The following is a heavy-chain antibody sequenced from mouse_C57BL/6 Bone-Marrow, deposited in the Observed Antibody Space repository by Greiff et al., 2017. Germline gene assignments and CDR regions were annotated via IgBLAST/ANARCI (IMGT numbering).Heavy chain of an antibody. CDR2: IDPENGDT. Sequence: EVKLLESGAELVRPGASVKLSCTASGFNIKDDYMHWVKQRPEQGLEWIGWIDPENGDTEYASKFQGKATITADTSSNTAYLQLSSLTSEDTAVYYCTSNWFDCWGQGTTLTVSS. D-gene: IGHD4-1*02. CDR1: GFNIKDDY. CDR3: TSNWFDC. V-gene: IGHV14-4*01. J-gene: IGHJ2*01.